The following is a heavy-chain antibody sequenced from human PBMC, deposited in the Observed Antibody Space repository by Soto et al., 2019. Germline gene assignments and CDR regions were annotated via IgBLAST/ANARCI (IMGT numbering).Heavy chain of an antibody. V-gene: IGHV3-33*01. CDR2: IWYDGSNK. CDR3: ARDYYYDSSGHPGVY. D-gene: IGHD3-22*01. CDR1: GFTFSSYG. Sequence: QVQLVESGGGVVQPGRSLRLSCAASGFTFSSYGMHWVRQAPGKGLEWVAVIWYDGSNKYYADSVKGRFTISRDNSKNTLYLQMYSLRAEDTAVYYCARDYYYDSSGHPGVYWGQGTLVTVSS. J-gene: IGHJ4*02.